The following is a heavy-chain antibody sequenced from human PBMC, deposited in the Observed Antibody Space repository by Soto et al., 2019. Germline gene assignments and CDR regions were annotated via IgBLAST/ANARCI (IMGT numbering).Heavy chain of an antibody. CDR3: ARGRDYGGNWVPNWFDP. CDR1: GYTFTSYG. V-gene: IGHV1-18*01. D-gene: IGHD4-17*01. J-gene: IGHJ5*02. Sequence: ASVKVSCKASGYTFTSYGISWVRQAPGQGLEWMGWISAYNGNTNYAQKLQGRVTMTTDTSTSTAYMELRSLRSDDTAVYYCARGRDYGGNWVPNWFDPWGQGTLVTVSS. CDR2: ISAYNGNT.